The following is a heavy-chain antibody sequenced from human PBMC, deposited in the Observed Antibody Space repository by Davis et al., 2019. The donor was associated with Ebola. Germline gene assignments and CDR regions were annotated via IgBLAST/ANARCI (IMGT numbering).Heavy chain of an antibody. CDR2: IKQDGSV. CDR1: GGSFSGYY. J-gene: IGHJ4*02. V-gene: IGHV3-7*01. Sequence: PSETLSLTCAVYGGSFSGYYWNWIRQAPGKGLEWVASIKQDGSVYYVDSVKGRFTISRDNAEKSLYLQMDSLRADDTAVYYCARGQRNSLVGSPEHLDYWGQGTLVDVSS. D-gene: IGHD1-7*01. CDR3: ARGQRNSLVGSPEHLDY.